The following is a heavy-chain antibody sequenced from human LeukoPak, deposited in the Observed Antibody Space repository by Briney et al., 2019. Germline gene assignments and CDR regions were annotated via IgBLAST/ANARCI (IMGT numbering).Heavy chain of an antibody. CDR3: AKTKPVSSSPYNWFDP. CDR2: ISGSGGST. CDR1: GFTFSSYS. D-gene: IGHD6-6*01. Sequence: GGSLRLSCAASGFTFSSYSMNWVRQAPGKGLEWVSAISGSGGSTHYADSVKGRFTISRDNSKNTLYLQMNSLRAEDTAVYYCAKTKPVSSSPYNWFDPWGQGTLVTVSS. J-gene: IGHJ5*02. V-gene: IGHV3-23*01.